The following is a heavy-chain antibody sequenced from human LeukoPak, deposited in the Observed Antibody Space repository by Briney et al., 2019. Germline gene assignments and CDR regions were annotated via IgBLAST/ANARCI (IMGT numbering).Heavy chain of an antibody. CDR2: IYLGDSDT. V-gene: IGHV5-51*01. CDR3: ASLWARAFDI. J-gene: IGHJ3*02. Sequence: GESLKISCKGSGYSFTTYWIGWVRQMPGKGLEWMGFIYLGDSDTRYSPSFQGQVTISADKSISTAYLQWSSLKASDTAMYYCASLWARAFDIWGQGTMVTVSS. CDR1: GYSFTTYW. D-gene: IGHD2/OR15-2a*01.